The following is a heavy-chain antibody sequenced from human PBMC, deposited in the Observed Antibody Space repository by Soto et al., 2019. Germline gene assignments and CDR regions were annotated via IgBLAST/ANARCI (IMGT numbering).Heavy chain of an antibody. J-gene: IGHJ5*02. CDR3: ARANRPITMTYLNWFDP. D-gene: IGHD3-22*01. V-gene: IGHV4-4*02. CDR1: GGSISSSNW. CDR2: IYHSGST. Sequence: PSETLSLTCAVSGGSISSSNWWSWVRQPPGKGLEWIGEIYHSGSTNYNPSLKSRVTISVDRSKNRFSLNLNSVTAADTAVYYCARANRPITMTYLNWFDPRGQGTLVTVSS.